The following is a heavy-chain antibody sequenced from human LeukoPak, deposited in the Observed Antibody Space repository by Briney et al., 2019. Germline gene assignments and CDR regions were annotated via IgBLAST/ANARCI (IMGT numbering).Heavy chain of an antibody. CDR3: ARHISSAEAYVAFDI. CDR1: RGSISSSY. CDR2: VYYTGST. D-gene: IGHD3-16*01. J-gene: IGHJ3*02. Sequence: PSETLSLTCTVSRGSISSSYWSWLRQPPGKGLEWIGFVYYTGSTNYNPSLKSRVTISVDTSKNLFSLRLSSVTAADTAVYYCARHISSAEAYVAFDIWGQGTMVTVSS. V-gene: IGHV4-59*08.